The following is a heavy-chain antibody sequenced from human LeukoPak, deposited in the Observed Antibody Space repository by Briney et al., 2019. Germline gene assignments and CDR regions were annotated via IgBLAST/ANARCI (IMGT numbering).Heavy chain of an antibody. D-gene: IGHD1-14*01. CDR1: GFTFNNYA. CDR3: AKVSGGGLYYDGMDV. Sequence: GGSLRLSCAASGFTFNNYAMNWVRQAPGQGLELVSVISGSGGTTSYADSVKGRFTISRDSSKNTLYLQMNSLRAEDTAVYYCAKVSGGGLYYDGMDVWGQGTTVTVSS. V-gene: IGHV3-23*01. CDR2: ISGSGGTT. J-gene: IGHJ6*02.